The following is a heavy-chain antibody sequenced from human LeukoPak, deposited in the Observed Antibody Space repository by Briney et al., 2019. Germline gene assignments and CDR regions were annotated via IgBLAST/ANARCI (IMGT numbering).Heavy chain of an antibody. J-gene: IGHJ4*02. D-gene: IGHD3-10*01. Sequence: ASVKVSCKASGGTFSSYAISWVRQAPGQGLEWMGGIIPIYGTANYAQKFQGRVTITADESTNTAYMELSSLRSDDTAVYYCARDPRITMVRRVIIPYYFDYWGQGTLVTVSS. CDR1: GGTFSSYA. CDR3: ARDPRITMVRRVIIPYYFDY. CDR2: IIPIYGTA. V-gene: IGHV1-69*13.